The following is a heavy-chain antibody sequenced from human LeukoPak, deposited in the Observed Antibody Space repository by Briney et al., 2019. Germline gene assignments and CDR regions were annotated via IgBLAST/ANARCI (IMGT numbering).Heavy chain of an antibody. Sequence: GASVKVSCKASAYTLSGYYMHWVRQAPGQGLEWMGWINPKSGVTNYAQKFQGRVTMTWDTSINTTFMELSRLRSDDTAVYYCARRIAVAGSPVHYFDYWGQGTLVTVSS. CDR1: AYTLSGYY. V-gene: IGHV1-2*02. D-gene: IGHD6-19*01. CDR3: ARRIAVAGSPVHYFDY. J-gene: IGHJ4*02. CDR2: INPKSGVT.